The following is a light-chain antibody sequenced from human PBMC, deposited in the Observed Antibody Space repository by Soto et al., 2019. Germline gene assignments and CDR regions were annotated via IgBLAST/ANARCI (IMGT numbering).Light chain of an antibody. J-gene: IGLJ1*01. Sequence: QSVLTQPASVSGSPGQSITISCTGTSSDVGNYIFVSWYRQHPGKAPKLMIYDINNRPSGVSNRFSGPKSGNTASLTISGLQAEDEADYYCVSYTTSASYVFGTGTQLTVL. CDR1: SSDVGNYIF. V-gene: IGLV2-14*01. CDR3: VSYTTSASYV. CDR2: DIN.